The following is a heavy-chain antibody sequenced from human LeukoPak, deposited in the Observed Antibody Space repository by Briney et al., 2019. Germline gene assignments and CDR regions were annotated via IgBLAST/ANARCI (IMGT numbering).Heavy chain of an antibody. Sequence: SETLSLTCTVSGGSISSGGYYWSWIRQHPGKGPEWIGYIYYSGSTYYNPSLKSRVTISVDTSKNQFSLKLSSVTAADTAVYYCASSSGSGIYRNDAFDIWGQGTMVTVSS. V-gene: IGHV4-31*03. CDR3: ASSSGSGIYRNDAFDI. D-gene: IGHD2-15*01. CDR2: IYYSGST. J-gene: IGHJ3*02. CDR1: GGSISSGGYY.